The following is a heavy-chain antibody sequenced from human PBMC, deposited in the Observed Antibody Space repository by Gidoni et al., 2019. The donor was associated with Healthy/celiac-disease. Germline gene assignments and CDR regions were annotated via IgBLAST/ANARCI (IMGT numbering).Heavy chain of an antibody. CDR2: ISGSGGST. J-gene: IGHJ4*02. CDR1: GFTFSSYA. V-gene: IGHV3-23*01. CDR3: AKDLFKTYEGDY. D-gene: IGHD5-12*01. Sequence: EVQLLESGGGLVQPVGSLRLSCAASGFTFSSYAMSWVRQAPGKGLEWVSAISGSGGSTYYADSVKGRFTISRDNSKNTLYLQMNSLRAEDTAVYYCAKDLFKTYEGDYWGQGTLVTVSS.